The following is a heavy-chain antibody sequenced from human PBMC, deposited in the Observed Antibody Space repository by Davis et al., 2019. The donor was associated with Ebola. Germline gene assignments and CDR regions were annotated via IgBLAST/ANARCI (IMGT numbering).Heavy chain of an antibody. D-gene: IGHD2-2*01. V-gene: IGHV1-46*01. J-gene: IGHJ6*02. Sequence: AASVKVSCKASGYTFTSYYMHWVRQAPGQGLEWMGIINPSGGSTSYAQKFQGRVTMTRDTSTSTVYMELSSLRSEDTAVYYCATRFRDIVVVPADSFYYYYYGMDVWGQGTTVTVSS. CDR1: GYTFTSYY. CDR2: INPSGGST. CDR3: ATRFRDIVVVPADSFYYYYYGMDV.